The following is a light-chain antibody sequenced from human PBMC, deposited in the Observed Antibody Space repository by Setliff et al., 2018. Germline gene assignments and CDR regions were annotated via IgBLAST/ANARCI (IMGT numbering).Light chain of an antibody. CDR1: SSDVGSYDL. CDR2: NVS. CDR3: SSYAGGNNFV. Sequence: QSALTQPASVSGSPGQSITISCSGTSSDVGSYDLVSWYQQHPGKAPKLIIYNVSGRPSGVSHRFSGSKSDNTASLTISGLQAEDEADYYCSSYAGGNNFVFGGGTKVTVL. J-gene: IGLJ2*01. V-gene: IGLV2-14*03.